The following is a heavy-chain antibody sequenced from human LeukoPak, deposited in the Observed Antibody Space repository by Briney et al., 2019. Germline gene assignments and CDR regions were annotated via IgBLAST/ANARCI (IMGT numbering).Heavy chain of an antibody. CDR1: GFTFSIYT. CDR2: LTGGGDDA. V-gene: IGHV3-23*01. Sequence: GGSLRLSCAASGFTFSIYTMNLVRQAPGKGLEWVSSLTGGGDDAHFADSVKGRFAISRDNSRGTLYLQMNSLRAEDTAIYYCAKDGPSWGSYFHYWGQGILVTVSS. D-gene: IGHD3-16*01. CDR3: AKDGPSWGSYFHY. J-gene: IGHJ4*02.